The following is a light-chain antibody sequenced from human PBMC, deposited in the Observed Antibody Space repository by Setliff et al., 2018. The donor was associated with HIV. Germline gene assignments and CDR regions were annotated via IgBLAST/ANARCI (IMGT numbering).Light chain of an antibody. V-gene: IGLV2-23*02. CDR2: EVS. CDR3: SSYAGSNTDWV. CDR1: SSDVGSYNL. Sequence: QSVLTQPASVSGSPGQSITISCTGTSSDVGSYNLVSWYEQHPGKAPKLMIHEVSKRPSGVSNRFSGSKSGNTASLTISGLLAEDEADYYCSSYAGSNTDWVFGGGTQLTVL. J-gene: IGLJ3*02.